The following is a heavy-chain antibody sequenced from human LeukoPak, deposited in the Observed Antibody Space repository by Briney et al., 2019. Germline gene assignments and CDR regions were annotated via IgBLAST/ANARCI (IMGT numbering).Heavy chain of an antibody. D-gene: IGHD5-12*01. Sequence: PSETLSLTCTVSGGSISSSSYYWGWIRQPPGKGLEWIGSIYCSGSTYYNPSLKSRVTISVDTSKNQFSLKLSSVTAADTAVYYCARDLLPDIVATISYFDYWGQGTLVTLSS. CDR1: GGSISSSSYY. V-gene: IGHV4-39*07. CDR3: ARDLLPDIVATISYFDY. CDR2: IYCSGST. J-gene: IGHJ4*02.